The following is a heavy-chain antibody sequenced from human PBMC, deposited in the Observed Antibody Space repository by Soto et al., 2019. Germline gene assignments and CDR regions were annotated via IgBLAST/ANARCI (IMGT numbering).Heavy chain of an antibody. V-gene: IGHV3-30*04. D-gene: IGHD4-4*01. CDR1: GFTFSSYA. J-gene: IGHJ6*02. CDR3: ARDLAVTTFYYYYGMDV. CDR2: ISYDGRNK. Sequence: GGSLRLSCAASGFTFSSYAMHWVRQAPGKGLEWVAVISYDGRNKYYADSVKGRFTISRDNSKNTLYLQMNSLRAEDTAVYYCARDLAVTTFYYYYGMDVWGQGTTVTVSS.